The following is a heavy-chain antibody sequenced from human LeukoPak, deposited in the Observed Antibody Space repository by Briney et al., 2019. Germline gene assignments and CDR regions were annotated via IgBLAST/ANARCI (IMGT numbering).Heavy chain of an antibody. D-gene: IGHD6-19*01. J-gene: IGHJ4*02. CDR2: ISGSGGST. V-gene: IGHV3-23*01. CDR3: ARAGAAVAGLDY. Sequence: GGSLRLSCAASGFTFSSYAMSWVRQAPGKGLEWVSAISGSGGSTYYADSVKGRFTISRDNSKNTLYLQMNSLRVEDTAVYYCARAGAAVAGLDYWGQGTLVTVSS. CDR1: GFTFSSYA.